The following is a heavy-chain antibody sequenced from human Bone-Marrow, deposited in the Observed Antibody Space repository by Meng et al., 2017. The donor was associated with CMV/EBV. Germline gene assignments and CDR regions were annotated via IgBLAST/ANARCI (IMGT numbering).Heavy chain of an antibody. V-gene: IGHV4-39*07. J-gene: IGHJ6*02. D-gene: IGHD2-15*01. CDR2: INHSGST. CDR3: ARYCSGGSCYRYYYGMDV. CDR1: GGSISSSSYY. Sequence: GSLRLSCTVSGGSISSSSYYWGWIRQPPGKGLEWIGEINHSGSTNYNPSLKSRVTISVDTSKNQFSLKLSSVTAADTAVYYCARYCSGGSCYRYYYGMDVWGQGTTVTVSS.